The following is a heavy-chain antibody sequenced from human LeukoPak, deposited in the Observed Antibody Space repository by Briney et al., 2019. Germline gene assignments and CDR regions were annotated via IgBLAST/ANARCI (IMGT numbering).Heavy chain of an antibody. D-gene: IGHD1-26*01. V-gene: IGHV3-64*01. CDR2: ISSNGGST. Sequence: PGGSLRLSCAASGFTFSSYAMHWVRQAPGKGLEYVSAISSNGGSTYYANSVKGRFTISRDNSKNTLYLQMNSLRAEDTAVYYCAKVAGGVGATLNYWGQGTLVTVSS. J-gene: IGHJ4*02. CDR1: GFTFSSYA. CDR3: AKVAGGVGATLNY.